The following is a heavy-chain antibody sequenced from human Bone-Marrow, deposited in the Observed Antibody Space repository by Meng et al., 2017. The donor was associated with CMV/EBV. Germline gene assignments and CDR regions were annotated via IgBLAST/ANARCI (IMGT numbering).Heavy chain of an antibody. CDR3: AKDMFRYYCDY. CDR1: GFTFSSFG. V-gene: IGHV3-30*02. D-gene: IGHD3-10*02. CDR2: IRYDGSDK. Sequence: GESLKISCAASGFTFSSFGMHWVRQAPGEGLEWVAFIRYDGSDKYYADSVKGRFTISRDNSKNTLYLQMNSLRAEDSAVYYCAKDMFRYYCDYWGQGKLVTVSS. J-gene: IGHJ4*02.